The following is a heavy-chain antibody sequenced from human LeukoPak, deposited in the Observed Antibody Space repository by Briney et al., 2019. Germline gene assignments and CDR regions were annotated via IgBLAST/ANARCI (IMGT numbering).Heavy chain of an antibody. CDR1: GYTFTSYD. V-gene: IGHV1-8*01. CDR2: MNPNSGNT. CDR3: VRWLQPGQLYYCYYGMDV. J-gene: IGHJ6*02. D-gene: IGHD5-24*01. Sequence: ASVKVSCKASGYTFTSYDINWVRQATGQGLEWMGWMNPNSGNTGYAQKFQGRVTMTRNTSISTAYMELSSLRSEDTAVYYCVRWLQPGQLYYCYYGMDVWGQGTTVTVSS.